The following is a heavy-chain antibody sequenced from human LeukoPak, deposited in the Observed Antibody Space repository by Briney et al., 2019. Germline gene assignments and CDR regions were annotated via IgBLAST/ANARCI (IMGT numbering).Heavy chain of an antibody. CDR1: GVTFSSYG. V-gene: IGHV3-30*18. CDR2: ISYDGSNK. CDR3: AKDLFKAAAPDY. D-gene: IGHD6-13*01. Sequence: PGRSLRLSCAASGVTFSSYGMHWVRQPPRKGLERVAVISYDGSNKYYADSVKGRFTISRDNSKDTLYLQMNSLRAEDTAVYYCAKDLFKAAAPDYWGQGTLVTVSS. J-gene: IGHJ4*02.